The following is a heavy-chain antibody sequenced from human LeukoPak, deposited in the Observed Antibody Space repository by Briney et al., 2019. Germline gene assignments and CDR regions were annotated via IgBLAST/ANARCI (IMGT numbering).Heavy chain of an antibody. CDR3: ARLLAAPYYINF. V-gene: IGHV5-51*01. J-gene: IGHJ4*02. Sequence: GESLKISCKGSGYKFTNYWIAWVRQMPGQGLEWLGIIYPRDSDTRHSPSFQGQVSISVDTSIDTAYLQWSSVKAPDTAMYYCARLLAAPYYINFWGQGTLVTVSS. CDR2: IYPRDSDT. CDR1: GYKFTNYW. D-gene: IGHD6-25*01.